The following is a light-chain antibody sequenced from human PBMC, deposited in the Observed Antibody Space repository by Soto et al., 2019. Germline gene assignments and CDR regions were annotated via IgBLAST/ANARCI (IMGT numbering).Light chain of an antibody. Sequence: QSVLTQPASVSGSPGQSITISCTGTSSDVGGYNYVSWYQQHPGKAPKLMIYEVSNRPSGVSNRFSGSKSGNTASLTISVLQAEDEADYYCSSYTSSSTSYVFGTGTKVTVL. CDR1: SSDVGGYNY. V-gene: IGLV2-14*01. CDR3: SSYTSSSTSYV. CDR2: EVS. J-gene: IGLJ1*01.